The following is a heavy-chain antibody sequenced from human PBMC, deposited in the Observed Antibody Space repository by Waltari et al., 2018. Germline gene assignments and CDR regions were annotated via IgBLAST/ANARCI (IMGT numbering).Heavy chain of an antibody. Sequence: EVQLVESGGGLVKPGGSLRLSCAASGFTFSSYSMNWVRQAPGKWLEWVSSISSSTSXXXXXXXXXGRFTISRDNAKNSLYLQMNSLRAEDTAVYYCARGIAVAGPTDYWGQEPWSPSPQ. CDR3: ARGIAVAGPTDY. CDR2: ISSSTSXX. V-gene: IGHV3-21*01. D-gene: IGHD6-19*01. J-gene: IGHJ4*01. CDR1: GFTFSSYS.